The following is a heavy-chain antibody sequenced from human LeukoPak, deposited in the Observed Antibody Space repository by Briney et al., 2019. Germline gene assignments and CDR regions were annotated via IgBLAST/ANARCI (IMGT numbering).Heavy chain of an antibody. CDR1: GFTFSNAW. Sequence: PGGSLRLSCAASGFTFSNAWMSWVRQSPGKGLEWVASVRYDGRDKFYADSVKGRFIVSKDNSRTTLQLQMNSLRSEDTAVYFCARGGARDIWYFAYWGQGIRVTVSS. CDR3: ARGGARDIWYFAY. CDR2: VRYDGRDK. D-gene: IGHD2-21*01. J-gene: IGHJ4*02. V-gene: IGHV3-30*02.